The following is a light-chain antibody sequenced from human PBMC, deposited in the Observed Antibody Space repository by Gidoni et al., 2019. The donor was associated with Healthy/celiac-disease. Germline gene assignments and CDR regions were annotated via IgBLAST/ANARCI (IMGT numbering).Light chain of an antibody. J-gene: IGKJ2*01. CDR1: QSISSW. Sequence: DIQMTQSPSTLSASVGDRVTIPCRASQSISSWLAWYQQKPGKAPKLLIYKASSLESGVPSRFSGSGSGTEFTLTISSLQPDDFATYYCQQYNRYSPYTFGQGTKLEIK. CDR2: KAS. CDR3: QQYNRYSPYT. V-gene: IGKV1-5*03.